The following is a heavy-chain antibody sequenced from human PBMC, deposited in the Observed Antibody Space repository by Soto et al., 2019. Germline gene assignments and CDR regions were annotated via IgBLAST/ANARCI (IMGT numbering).Heavy chain of an antibody. D-gene: IGHD6-19*01. CDR1: GYSFTSYW. J-gene: IGHJ6*02. V-gene: IGHV5-51*01. CDR3: ARSRRGAYSSGWYSLSGYYNYGIDV. Sequence: PGESLKISCKGSGYSFTSYWIGWVRQMPGKGLELMGIIYPGDSDTGYSPSLQGQVTISADTSISTAYLQWTSLKASDTAMYYCARSRRGAYSSGWYSLSGYYNYGIDVWGQGTTVTVSS. CDR2: IYPGDSDT.